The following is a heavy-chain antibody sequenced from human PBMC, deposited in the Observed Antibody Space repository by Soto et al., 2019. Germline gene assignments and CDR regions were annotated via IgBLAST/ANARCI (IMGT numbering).Heavy chain of an antibody. CDR1: GGSISSYY. CDR3: ASIRITMVRGVANNWFDP. V-gene: IGHV4-59*08. CDR2: IYYSGST. Sequence: SETLSLTCTVSGGSISSYYWSWIRQPPGKGLEWIGYIYYSGSTNYNPSLKSRVTISVDTSKNQFSLKLSSVTAADTAVYYCASIRITMVRGVANNWFDPWGQGTLVTVSS. D-gene: IGHD3-10*01. J-gene: IGHJ5*02.